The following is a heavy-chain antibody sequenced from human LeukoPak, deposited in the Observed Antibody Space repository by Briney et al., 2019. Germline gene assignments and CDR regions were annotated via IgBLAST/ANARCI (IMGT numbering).Heavy chain of an antibody. J-gene: IGHJ6*02. Sequence: GGSLRLSCEASGFTFYAYAMHWVRQAPGKGLEWVSLINKDGSATYYADSVKGRFTISRDNSKNSLYLQMNSLRSEDTALYYCATWAFYHSLDVWGQGTTVTVSS. D-gene: IGHD1-26*01. CDR2: INKDGSAT. CDR3: ATWAFYHSLDV. CDR1: GFTFYAYA. V-gene: IGHV3-43*02.